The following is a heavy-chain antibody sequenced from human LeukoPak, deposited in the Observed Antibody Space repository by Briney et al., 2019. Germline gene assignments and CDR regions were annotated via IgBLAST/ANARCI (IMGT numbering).Heavy chain of an antibody. CDR3: ARVYGVLGSRDQQLMH. J-gene: IGHJ4*02. D-gene: IGHD6-13*01. V-gene: IGHV3-11*06. CDR2: ISSSGSYT. Sequence: PGGSLRLSCAASGFIFSDYYMTWIRQAPGKGLEFISFISSSGSYTNSADSVKGRFTISRDNAKNSLYFQMNSLRAEGTAVYYCARVYGVLGSRDQQLMHWGQGTLVTVSS. CDR1: GFIFSDYY.